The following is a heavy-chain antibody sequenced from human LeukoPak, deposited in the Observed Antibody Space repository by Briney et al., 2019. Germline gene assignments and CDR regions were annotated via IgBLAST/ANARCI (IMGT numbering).Heavy chain of an antibody. D-gene: IGHD5-18*01. Sequence: GESLKISCKGSGYSLTEFSMHWVRQAPGKGLEWMGGFDPEDDKTIYPQKFQGRVTMTEDTSTDTAYMELSSLRSEDTAVYYCATDLATALVKDQSNYWGQRTLVTVSS. CDR1: GYSLTEFS. CDR3: ATDLATALVKDQSNY. CDR2: FDPEDDKT. V-gene: IGHV1-24*01. J-gene: IGHJ4*02.